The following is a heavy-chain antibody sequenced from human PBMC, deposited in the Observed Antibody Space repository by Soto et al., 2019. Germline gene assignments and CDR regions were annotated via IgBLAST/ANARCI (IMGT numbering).Heavy chain of an antibody. Sequence: GGSLRLSCAASGFTFSSYGMHWVRQAPGKGLEWVAVIWYDGSNKYYADSVKGRFTISRDNSKNTLYLQMNSLRAEDTAVYYCAGSRFGESPMDVWGKGTTVTVSS. J-gene: IGHJ6*03. V-gene: IGHV3-33*01. CDR3: AGSRFGESPMDV. CDR1: GFTFSSYG. D-gene: IGHD3-10*01. CDR2: IWYDGSNK.